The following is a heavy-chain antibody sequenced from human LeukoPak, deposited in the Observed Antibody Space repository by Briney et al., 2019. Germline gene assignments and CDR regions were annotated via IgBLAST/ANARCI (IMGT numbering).Heavy chain of an antibody. CDR2: ISYDGSNK. V-gene: IGHV3-30*01. Sequence: GGSLRLSCAASGFTFSSYAMHWVRQAPGKGLEWVAVISYDGSNKYYADSVKGRFTISRDNSKNTLYLQMNSLRAEDTAVYYCARDFIDCSSTSCYEERYYYYMDVWGKGTTVNVSS. J-gene: IGHJ6*03. CDR3: ARDFIDCSSTSCYEERYYYYMDV. CDR1: GFTFSSYA. D-gene: IGHD2-2*01.